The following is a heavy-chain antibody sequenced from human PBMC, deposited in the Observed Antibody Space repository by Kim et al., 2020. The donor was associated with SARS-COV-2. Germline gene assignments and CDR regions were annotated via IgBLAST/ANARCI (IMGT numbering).Heavy chain of an antibody. Sequence: GGSLRLSCTASGFTFSSYAMSWVRQAPGKGLEWVSGISGTGGSTYYADSVKGRFTISRDNAKNTLYLQMNSLRAEDTAVYYCATDTSGIVVTGIFEFWGQGTLVTVSS. D-gene: IGHD6-19*01. CDR2: ISGTGGST. CDR1: GFTFSSYA. CDR3: ATDTSGIVVTGIFEF. V-gene: IGHV3-23*01. J-gene: IGHJ4*02.